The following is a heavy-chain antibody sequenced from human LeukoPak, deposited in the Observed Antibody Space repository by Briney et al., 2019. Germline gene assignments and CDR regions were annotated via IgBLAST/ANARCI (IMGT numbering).Heavy chain of an antibody. Sequence: ASVKVSCKASGYTFTGYYMHWVRQAPGQGLEWMGWINPNSGGTNYAQKFQGRVTMTRDTSISRAYMELSRLRSDDTAVYYCAGISKDDVFFDYWGQGTLVTVSS. CDR2: INPNSGGT. D-gene: IGHD3-16*01. V-gene: IGHV1-2*02. J-gene: IGHJ4*02. CDR3: AGISKDDVFFDY. CDR1: GYTFTGYY.